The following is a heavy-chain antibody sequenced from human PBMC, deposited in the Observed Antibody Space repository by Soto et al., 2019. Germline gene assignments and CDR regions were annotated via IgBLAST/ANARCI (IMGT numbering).Heavy chain of an antibody. CDR2: IYYSGST. V-gene: IGHV4-30-4*01. J-gene: IGHJ5*02. Sequence: QVQLQESGPGLVKPSQTLSLTCTVSGGSISSGDYYWSWIRQPPGKGLEWIGYIYYSGSTYYNPSLKSRVTISVDTSKNQFSLKLSSVTAADTAVYYCARGPTVTTEGGGFDPWGQGTLVTVSS. CDR1: GGSISSGDYY. CDR3: ARGPTVTTEGGGFDP. D-gene: IGHD4-17*01.